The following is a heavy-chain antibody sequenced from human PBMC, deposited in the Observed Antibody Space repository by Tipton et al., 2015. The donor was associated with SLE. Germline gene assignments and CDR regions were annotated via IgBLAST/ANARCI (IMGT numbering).Heavy chain of an antibody. D-gene: IGHD5-18*01. J-gene: IGHJ4*02. CDR2: IYYSGST. V-gene: IGHV4-39*07. CDR1: GGSISSSRYY. Sequence: TLSLTCTVSGGSISSSRYYWGWIRQPPGKGLEWIGSIYYSGSTYYNPSLKSRVTISVDTSKNQFSLKLSSVTAADTAVYYCSCGYSYGFDYWGQGTLVTVSS. CDR3: SCGYSYGFDY.